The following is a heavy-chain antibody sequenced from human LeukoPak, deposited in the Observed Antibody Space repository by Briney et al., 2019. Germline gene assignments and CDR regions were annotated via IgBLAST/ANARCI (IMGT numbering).Heavy chain of an antibody. CDR1: GYTFTSYY. Sequence: ASVKVSCKASGYTFTSYYMHWERQAPGQGLEWMGIINPSGGSTSYAQKFQGRVTMTRDTSTSTVYMELSSLRSEDTAVYYCARSGLYGVYYYGMDVWGQGTTVTVSS. CDR3: ARSGLYGVYYYGMDV. J-gene: IGHJ6*02. V-gene: IGHV1-46*01. D-gene: IGHD3-3*01. CDR2: INPSGGST.